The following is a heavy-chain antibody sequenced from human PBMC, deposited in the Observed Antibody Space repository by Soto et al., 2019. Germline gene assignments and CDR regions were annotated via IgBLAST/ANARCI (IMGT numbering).Heavy chain of an antibody. CDR1: GFTFSNYA. CDR2: LSGSGGIT. J-gene: IGHJ4*02. Sequence: PGGSLRLSCAASGFTFSNYAMSWVRQAPGKGLEWVSGLSGSGGITYYADSVKGRFTVSRDNSKNTLYLQMNSLRAEDTAVYYCAIRLGYCSGGYCQYWGQGTLVTVSS. CDR3: AIRLGYCSGGYCQY. V-gene: IGHV3-23*01. D-gene: IGHD2-15*01.